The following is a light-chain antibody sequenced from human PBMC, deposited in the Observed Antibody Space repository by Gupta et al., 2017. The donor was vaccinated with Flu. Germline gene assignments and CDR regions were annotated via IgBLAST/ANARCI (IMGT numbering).Light chain of an antibody. Sequence: SPATLSLSPGERATLSCRASQNVDVYVAWFQQKPGQAPRLLIYDASNRATGIPARFSGSGSGTDFTLTISSLGPEDFAVYYCQQRRNWPTFGQGTKLETK. V-gene: IGKV3-11*01. CDR1: QNVDVY. CDR2: DAS. J-gene: IGKJ2*01. CDR3: QQRRNWPT.